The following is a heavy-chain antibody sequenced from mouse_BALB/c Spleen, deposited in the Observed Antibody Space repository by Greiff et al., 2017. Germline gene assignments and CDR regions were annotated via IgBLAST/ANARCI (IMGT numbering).Heavy chain of an antibody. V-gene: IGHV5-17*02. Sequence: EVMLVESGGGLVQPGGSRKLSCAASGFTFSSFGMHWVRQAPEKGLEWVAYISSGSSTIYYADTVKGRFTISRDNPKNTLFLQMTSLRSEDTAMYYCATIYYGNYGYAMDYWGQGTSVTVSS. J-gene: IGHJ4*01. CDR1: GFTFSSFG. CDR3: ATIYYGNYGYAMDY. CDR2: ISSGSSTI. D-gene: IGHD2-1*01.